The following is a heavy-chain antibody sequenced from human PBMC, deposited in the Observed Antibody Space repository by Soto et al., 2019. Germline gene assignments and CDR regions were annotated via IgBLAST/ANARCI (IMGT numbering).Heavy chain of an antibody. CDR1: GYSFSNYW. V-gene: IGHV5-10-1*01. J-gene: IGHJ6*02. CDR2: IDPSDSYT. Sequence: GESLKISCEGSGYSFSNYWISWVRQMPGKGLEWMGRIDPSDSYTNYSPSFQGHVTISADKSISTAYLQWSSLKASDTAMYYCARRLSGPKEEYNAYYFYGLDVWGQGTKVTVSS. D-gene: IGHD1-1*01. CDR3: ARRLSGPKEEYNAYYFYGLDV.